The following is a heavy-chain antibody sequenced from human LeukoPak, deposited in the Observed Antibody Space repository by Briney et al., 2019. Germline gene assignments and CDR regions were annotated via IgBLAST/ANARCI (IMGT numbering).Heavy chain of an antibody. J-gene: IGHJ3*02. Sequence: GGSLRLSCAASGFIISNYAMHWVRQAPGKGLEWVTFIRYDGSNKYYAESVKGRFTISRDNSKNTLYLQMNSLRAEDTAVYYCARAGYDKWGQGTMVTVSS. CDR3: ARAGYDK. V-gene: IGHV3-30*02. CDR1: GFIISNYA. CDR2: IRYDGSNK. D-gene: IGHD3-10*01.